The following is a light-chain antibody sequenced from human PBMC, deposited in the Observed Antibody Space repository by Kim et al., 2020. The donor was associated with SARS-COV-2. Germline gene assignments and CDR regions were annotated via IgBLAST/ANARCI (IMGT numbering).Light chain of an antibody. Sequence: DIQMTQSPSTLSASTGDRVTITCRASQSGGSSLAWYQQRPGKAPKLLIYKASNLETGVPSRFSGSGSATQFTLTISSLQPDDSATYYCQQYNSYPENFGQGTKLEIK. CDR2: KAS. J-gene: IGKJ2*01. V-gene: IGKV1-5*03. CDR1: QSGGSS. CDR3: QQYNSYPEN.